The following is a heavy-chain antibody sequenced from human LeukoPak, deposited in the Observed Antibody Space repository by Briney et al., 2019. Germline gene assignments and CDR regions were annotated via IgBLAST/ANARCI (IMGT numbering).Heavy chain of an antibody. V-gene: IGHV3-15*01. CDR1: GFTFSNAW. CDR3: TTGYDFWSGYYTYYFDY. J-gene: IGHJ4*02. Sequence: GGSLRLSCAASGFTFSNAWMSWVRHAPGKGLEWVGRIKSKTDGGTTDYAAPVKGRFTISRDDSKNTLYLQMNSLKTEDTAVYYCTTGYDFWSGYYTYYFDYWGQGTLVTVSS. CDR2: IKSKTDGGTT. D-gene: IGHD3-3*01.